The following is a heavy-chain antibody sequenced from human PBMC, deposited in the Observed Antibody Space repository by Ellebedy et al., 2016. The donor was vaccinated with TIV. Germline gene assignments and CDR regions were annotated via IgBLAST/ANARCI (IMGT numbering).Heavy chain of an antibody. CDR1: GLTFSSYN. CDR3: AKPPEQWLIHTGLDS. V-gene: IGHV3-23*01. CDR2: LSSSSSRV. Sequence: GESLKISCAASGLTFSSYNMNWVRQAPGKGLEWVSKLSSSSSRVYYADSVKGRFTISRDNSKNTLYLQMNSLRAEDMAIYYCAKPPEQWLIHTGLDSWGQGTLVTVAS. D-gene: IGHD6-19*01. J-gene: IGHJ4*02.